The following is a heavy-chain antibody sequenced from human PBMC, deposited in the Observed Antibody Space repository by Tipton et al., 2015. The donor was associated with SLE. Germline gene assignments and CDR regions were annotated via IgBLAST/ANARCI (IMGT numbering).Heavy chain of an antibody. J-gene: IGHJ4*02. Sequence: SLRLSCAASGFRFDDYSMHWVRQAPGKGLEWVSGVNWNNSTTGYADSVKGRFTISRDNAKNSLYLQMSTLRDEDTALYYCVKGDYGSVSTALLDSWGQGTLVTVSS. CDR1: GFRFDDYS. CDR2: VNWNNSTT. CDR3: VKGDYGSVSTALLDS. D-gene: IGHD3-10*01. V-gene: IGHV3-9*01.